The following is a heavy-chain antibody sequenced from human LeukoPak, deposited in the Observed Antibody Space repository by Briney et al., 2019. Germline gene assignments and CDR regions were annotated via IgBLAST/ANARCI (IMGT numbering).Heavy chain of an antibody. CDR3: AGTYTYDYYYYMDV. V-gene: IGHV4-34*01. J-gene: IGHJ6*03. Sequence: TSEALSLTCAVYGGSFSGYYWSWIRQPPGKGLEWIGEINHSGSTNYNPSLKSRVTISVDTSKNQFSLKLSSVTAADTAVYYCAGTYTYDYYYYMDVWGKGTTVTISS. CDR1: GGSFSGYY. CDR2: INHSGST. D-gene: IGHD2-2*02.